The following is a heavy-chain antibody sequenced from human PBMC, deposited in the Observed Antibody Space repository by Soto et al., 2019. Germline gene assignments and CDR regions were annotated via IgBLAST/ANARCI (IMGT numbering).Heavy chain of an antibody. V-gene: IGHV3-23*01. CDR1: GFTFSSYG. J-gene: IGHJ5*02. CDR3: AKDPRGQLAPSNWFDP. Sequence: PGGSLRLSCAASGFTFSSYGMHWVRQAPGKGLEWVSAIGGSGGVTYYADSVKGRFTISRDNSENTLYLQMNSLRAEDTAVYYCAKDPRGQLAPSNWFDPWGQGTLVTVSS. D-gene: IGHD6-13*01. CDR2: IGGSGGVT.